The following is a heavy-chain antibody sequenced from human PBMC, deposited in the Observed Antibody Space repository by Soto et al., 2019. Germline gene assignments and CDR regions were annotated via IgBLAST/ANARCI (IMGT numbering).Heavy chain of an antibody. CDR1: GFTFSSYW. D-gene: IGHD3-3*01. J-gene: IGHJ6*03. Sequence: GESLKISCAASGFTFSSYWMSWVRQAPGKGLEWVANIKQDGSEKYYVDSVKGRFTISRDNAKNSLYLQMNSLRAEDTAVYYCARDGGFSRITIFGVDPYYMDVWGKGTTVTVSS. CDR2: IKQDGSEK. CDR3: ARDGGFSRITIFGVDPYYMDV. V-gene: IGHV3-7*01.